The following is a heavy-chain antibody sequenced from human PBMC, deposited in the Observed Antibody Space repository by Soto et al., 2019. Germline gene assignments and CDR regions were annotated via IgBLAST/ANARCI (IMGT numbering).Heavy chain of an antibody. V-gene: IGHV4-31*03. CDR1: GGSISSGGYY. CDR2: IYYSGST. Sequence: PSETLSLTCTVSGGSISSGGYYWSWIRQHPGKGLEWIGYIYYSGSTYYNPSLKSRVTISVDTSKNQFSLKLSSVTAADTAVYYCARDRADFWSGYYVHWFDPWGQGTLVTVSS. CDR3: ARDRADFWSGYYVHWFDP. J-gene: IGHJ5*02. D-gene: IGHD3-3*01.